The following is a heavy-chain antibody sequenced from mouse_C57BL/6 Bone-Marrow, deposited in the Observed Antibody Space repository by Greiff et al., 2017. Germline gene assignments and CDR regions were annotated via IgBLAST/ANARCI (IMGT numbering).Heavy chain of an antibody. Sequence: EVQLQQSGTVLARPGASVKMSCKTSGYTFTSYWMHWVKQRPGQGLEWIGAIYPGNSDTSYNQKFKGKAKLTAVTSASTAYMELRSLTNEDPAVDDCAINRVYCCGTPFAYWGQGTLVTVSA. CDR1: GYTFTSYW. D-gene: IGHD1-1*01. CDR3: AINRVYCCGTPFAY. V-gene: IGHV1-5*01. CDR2: IYPGNSDT. J-gene: IGHJ3*01.